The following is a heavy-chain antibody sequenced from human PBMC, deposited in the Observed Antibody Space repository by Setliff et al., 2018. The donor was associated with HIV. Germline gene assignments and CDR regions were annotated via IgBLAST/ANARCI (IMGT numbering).Heavy chain of an antibody. Sequence: PSETLSLTCAVYGGSFSGYYWSWIRQPPGKGLEWIGEINHSGSTNYNPSLESRVTISVDTSKNQFSLRLSSVTAADTAVYYCARVSCSSWYSLPLYYYYSMDFWGKGTTVTVSS. CDR1: GGSFSGYY. CDR2: INHSGST. V-gene: IGHV4-34*01. J-gene: IGHJ6*03. CDR3: ARVSCSSWYSLPLYYYYSMDF. D-gene: IGHD6-13*01.